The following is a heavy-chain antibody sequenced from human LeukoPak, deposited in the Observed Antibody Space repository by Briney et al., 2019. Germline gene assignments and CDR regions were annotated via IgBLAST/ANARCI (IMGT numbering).Heavy chain of an antibody. CDR3: ASISGASWGDF. J-gene: IGHJ4*02. Sequence: GGSLRLSCAASGFTFSSFTLHWVRQAPGKGLEWVAVISSDGNNKYCVDSVKGRFTISRDNSKNTLYLQMTSLRADDTAMYFCASISGASWGDFWGQGTQVTVSS. CDR1: GFTFSSFT. CDR2: ISSDGNNK. D-gene: IGHD3-16*01. V-gene: IGHV3-30-3*01.